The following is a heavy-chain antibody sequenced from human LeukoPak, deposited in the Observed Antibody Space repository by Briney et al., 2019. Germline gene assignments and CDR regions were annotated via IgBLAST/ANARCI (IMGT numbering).Heavy chain of an antibody. CDR1: GFTFSSYS. CDR2: ISSSSSTI. Sequence: TGGSLRLSCAASGFTFSSYSMNWVRQAPGKGLEWVSYISSSSSTIYYADSVKGRFTISRDNAKNSLYLQMNSLRAEDTAVYYCARYRYYYYYMDVWGKGTTVTVSS. D-gene: IGHD3-16*02. V-gene: IGHV3-48*01. J-gene: IGHJ6*03. CDR3: ARYRYYYYYMDV.